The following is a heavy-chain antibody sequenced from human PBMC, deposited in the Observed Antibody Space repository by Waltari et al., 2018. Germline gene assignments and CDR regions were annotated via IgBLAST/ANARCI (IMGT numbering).Heavy chain of an antibody. V-gene: IGHV4-38-2*01. D-gene: IGHD5-12*01. Sequence: QVQLQESGPGLVKPSETLSLTCAVSGYPLSSGYYWGWIRQPPGKGLEWIGSIYHSGSTYYNPSLKSRVTISVDTSKNQFSLKLSSVTAADTAVYYCASIDGYGDLWGRGTLVTVSS. CDR2: IYHSGST. J-gene: IGHJ2*01. CDR3: ASIDGYGDL. CDR1: GYPLSSGYY.